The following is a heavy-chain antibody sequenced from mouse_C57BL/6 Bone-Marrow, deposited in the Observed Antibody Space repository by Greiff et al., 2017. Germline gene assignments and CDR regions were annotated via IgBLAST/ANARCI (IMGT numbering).Heavy chain of an antibody. Sequence: QVHVKQSGAELARPGASVKMSCKASGYTFTSYTMHWVKQRPGQGLEWIGYINPSSGYTKYNQKFKDKATLTADKSSSTAYMQLSSLTSEDSAVYYCARKTDYSNPFAYWGQGTLVTVSA. V-gene: IGHV1-4*01. CDR3: ARKTDYSNPFAY. J-gene: IGHJ3*01. D-gene: IGHD2-5*01. CDR1: GYTFTSYT. CDR2: INPSSGYT.